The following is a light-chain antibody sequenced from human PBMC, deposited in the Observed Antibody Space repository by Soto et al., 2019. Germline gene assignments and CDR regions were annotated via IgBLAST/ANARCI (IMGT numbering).Light chain of an antibody. J-gene: IGLJ2*01. CDR1: TSNIGDHY. CDR2: DNE. V-gene: IGLV1-51*01. CDR3: TSWNGSLAAVV. Sequence: QSVLTQPPSVSAAPGQKVTISCSGSTSNIGDHYVSWYLQVPGTAPKLLIYDNENRPSGIPDRFSGSKSGKTATLDITGLQTGDEAHYYCTSWNGSLAAVVFGGGTKLTVL.